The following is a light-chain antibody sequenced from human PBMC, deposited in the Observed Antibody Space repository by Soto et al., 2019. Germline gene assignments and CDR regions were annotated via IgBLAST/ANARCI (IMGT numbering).Light chain of an antibody. V-gene: IGLV3-1*01. CDR2: QDS. CDR3: QAWDSSTAV. Sequence: SYELTQPPSVSVSPGQTASITCSGDKLGDKYACWYKQKPGQSPGLVIYQDSKRPSGILERFSGSNSGNTATLTISGTQAMDEADYYCQAWDSSTAVFGGGTKVTLL. J-gene: IGLJ2*01. CDR1: KLGDKY.